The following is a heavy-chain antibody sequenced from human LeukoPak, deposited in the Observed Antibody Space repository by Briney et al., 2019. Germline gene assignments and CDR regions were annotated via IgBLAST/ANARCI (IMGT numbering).Heavy chain of an antibody. CDR3: ARDPRIKARLPPDY. CDR1: GFTFSSYE. D-gene: IGHD3-10*01. Sequence: PGGSLRLSCAASGFTFSSYEMNWVRQAPGKGLEWVAVISYDGSNKYYADSVKGRFTISRDNSKNTLYLQMNSLRAEDTAVYYCARDPRIKARLPPDYWGQGTLVTVSS. CDR2: ISYDGSNK. V-gene: IGHV3-30-3*01. J-gene: IGHJ4*02.